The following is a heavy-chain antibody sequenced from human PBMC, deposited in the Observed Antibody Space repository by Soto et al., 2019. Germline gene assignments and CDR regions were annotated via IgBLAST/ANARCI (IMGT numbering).Heavy chain of an antibody. D-gene: IGHD6-13*01. Sequence: QVQLVQSGAEVKKPGASVKVSCKASGYTFTSYYMHWVRQAPGQGLEWMGIINPSGGSTSYAQKCQGRVTMTRDTSTSTVYMELSSLRSEDTAVYYCARDQPFPLMAAAGRLPTANFDYWGQGTLVTVSS. J-gene: IGHJ4*02. V-gene: IGHV1-46*01. CDR3: ARDQPFPLMAAAGRLPTANFDY. CDR1: GYTFTSYY. CDR2: INPSGGST.